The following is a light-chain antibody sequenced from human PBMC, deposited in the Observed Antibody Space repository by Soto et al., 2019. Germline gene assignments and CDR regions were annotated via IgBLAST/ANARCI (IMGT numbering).Light chain of an antibody. Sequence: QSVLTQPPSASGTPGQSVTISCSGSNSNIGSDSVTWYQHLPGSAPKVVIYRNNQRPSGVPDRFSGSKSGTSASLAITGLQSEDEALYYCGAWDVSLNGPAFGGGTKLTVL. CDR1: NSNIGSDS. CDR3: GAWDVSLNGPA. J-gene: IGLJ2*01. V-gene: IGLV1-44*01. CDR2: RNN.